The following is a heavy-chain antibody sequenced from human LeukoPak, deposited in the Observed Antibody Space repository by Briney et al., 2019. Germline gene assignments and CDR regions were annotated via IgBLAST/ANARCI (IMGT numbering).Heavy chain of an antibody. J-gene: IGHJ4*02. V-gene: IGHV4-39*01. CDR3: ARLGRIAAPKGDY. Sequence: SETLSLTCTVSGGSISSSSYYWGWIRQPPGKGLEWIGSIYYSGSTYYNPSLKSRVTISVDTSKNQFSLKLSSVTAADTAVYYCARLGRIAAPKGDYWGQGTLVTVSS. D-gene: IGHD6-13*01. CDR1: GGSISSSSYY. CDR2: IYYSGST.